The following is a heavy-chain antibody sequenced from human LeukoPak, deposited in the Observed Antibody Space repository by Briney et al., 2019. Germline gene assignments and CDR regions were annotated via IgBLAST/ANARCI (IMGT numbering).Heavy chain of an antibody. CDR3: ARDKAPGGKRWFDP. CDR1: GVSISSYY. CDR2: LFDVGTN. J-gene: IGHJ5*02. Sequence: SETLSLTCAVSGVSISSYYWSWIRQHPGKGLEWIGYLFDVGTNDYNPSLKGRVTISRDTSKNQFSLRLSSVTAADAAVYHCARDKAPGGKRWFDPWGQGALVIVSS. D-gene: IGHD4-23*01. V-gene: IGHV4-59*01.